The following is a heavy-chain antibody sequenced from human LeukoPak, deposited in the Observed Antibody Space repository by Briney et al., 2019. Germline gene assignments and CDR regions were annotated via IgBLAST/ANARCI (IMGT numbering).Heavy chain of an antibody. Sequence: PGGSLILSCAASGFTISYFGMHWVRQAPGKGLQWVAVMSYAGNYKYSADSVKGRFTISRDNSQNTVFLQMNSLRAEDTAVYYCAKSTPGSSYYGLDVWGHGTTVTVSS. CDR3: AKSTPGSSYYGLDV. CDR2: MSYAGNYK. J-gene: IGHJ6*02. V-gene: IGHV3-30*18. CDR1: GFTISYFG.